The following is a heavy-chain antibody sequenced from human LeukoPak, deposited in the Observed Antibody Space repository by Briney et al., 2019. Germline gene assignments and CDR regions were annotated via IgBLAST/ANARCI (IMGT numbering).Heavy chain of an antibody. Sequence: ASVKVSCKASGYTFTSYGISWVRQAPGQGLEWMGWISAYSGNTNYAQKLQGRVTMTTDTSTSTAYMELRSLRSDDTAVYYCARAWNGRDLAAAGNYYFDYWGQGTLVTVSS. V-gene: IGHV1-18*01. D-gene: IGHD6-13*01. CDR1: GYTFTSYG. CDR3: ARAWNGRDLAAAGNYYFDY. J-gene: IGHJ4*02. CDR2: ISAYSGNT.